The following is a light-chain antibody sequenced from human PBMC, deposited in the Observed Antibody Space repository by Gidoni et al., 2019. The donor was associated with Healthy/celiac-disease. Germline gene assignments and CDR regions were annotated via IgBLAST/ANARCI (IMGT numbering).Light chain of an antibody. CDR2: DAS. J-gene: IGKJ4*01. Sequence: EIVLTQSPATLSLSPGERATLSCRASQSVSSYLAWYQQKPGQAPRLLIYDASNRATGTPARFSGSGSGTDFTLTISSLEPEDFAVYYCQQRSNWGVPFGGGTKVEIK. CDR1: QSVSSY. CDR3: QQRSNWGVP. V-gene: IGKV3-11*01.